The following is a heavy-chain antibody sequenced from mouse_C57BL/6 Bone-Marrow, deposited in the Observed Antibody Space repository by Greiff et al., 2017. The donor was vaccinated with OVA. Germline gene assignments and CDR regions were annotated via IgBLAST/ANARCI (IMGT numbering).Heavy chain of an antibody. V-gene: IGHV10-3*01. Sequence: EVHLVESGGGLVQPKGSLKLSCAASGFTFNTYAMHWVRQAPGKGLEWVARIRSKSSNYATYYADSVKDRFTISRDDSQSMLYLQMNNLKTEDTSMYYCVRDRDDGYSAWFAYWGQGTLVTVSA. CDR1: GFTFNTYA. CDR2: IRSKSSNYAT. D-gene: IGHD2-3*01. CDR3: VRDRDDGYSAWFAY. J-gene: IGHJ3*01.